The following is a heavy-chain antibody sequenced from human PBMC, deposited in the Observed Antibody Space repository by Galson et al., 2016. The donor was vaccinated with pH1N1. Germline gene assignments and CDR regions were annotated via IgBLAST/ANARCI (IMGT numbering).Heavy chain of an antibody. Sequence: NWVRQAPGKGLEWVANIKEDGSAIYYVDSVKGRFTISRDNARDSLYLQMNNLRAEDTAVYYCARFTGGAWGQGTLVTVSS. CDR3: ARFTGGA. J-gene: IGHJ4*02. CDR2: IKEDGSAI. D-gene: IGHD2-8*02. V-gene: IGHV3-7*01.